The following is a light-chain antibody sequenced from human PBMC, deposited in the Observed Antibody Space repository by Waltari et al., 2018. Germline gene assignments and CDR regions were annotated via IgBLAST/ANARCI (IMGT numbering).Light chain of an antibody. CDR2: RNK. CDR3: AAWEDSLGCNV. CDR1: SSNIGTNY. V-gene: IGLV1-47*01. J-gene: IGLJ1*01. Sequence: QSVLTQPPSASGTPGQRVTISCSGGSSNIGTNYVAWYQQLPGTAPQLLIFRNKQRPPGGPGRFSGSQAGPSAARAISWLRAEDGADYYCAAWEDSLGCNVLGTGTKVTAL.